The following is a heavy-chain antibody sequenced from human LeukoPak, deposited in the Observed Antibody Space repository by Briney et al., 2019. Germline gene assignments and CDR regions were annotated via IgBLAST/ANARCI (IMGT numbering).Heavy chain of an antibody. CDR2: IYTSGST. V-gene: IGHV4-4*07. J-gene: IGHJ2*01. CDR1: CGSISSYY. Sequence: SETLSLTCTVSCGSISSYYWSWIRQPAGKGLEWIGRIYTSGSTNYNPSLKSRVTMSVDTSKNQFSLKLSSVTAADTAVYYCARGSHTQIYCSGGSCYSGWFFDLWGRGTLVTVCS. D-gene: IGHD2-15*01. CDR3: ARGSHTQIYCSGGSCYSGWFFDL.